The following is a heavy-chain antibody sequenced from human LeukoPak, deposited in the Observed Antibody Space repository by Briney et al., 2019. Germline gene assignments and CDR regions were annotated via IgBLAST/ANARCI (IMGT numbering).Heavy chain of an antibody. Sequence: PGGSLRLSCAASGFTFSSYWMSWIRQPPGKGLEWIGYIYYSGSTNHNPSLKSRVTISVDTSKNQFSLKLSSVTAADTAVYYCARDSGSADAFDIWGQGTIVTVSS. V-gene: IGHV4-59*01. CDR1: GFTFSSYW. D-gene: IGHD6-6*01. CDR2: IYYSGST. CDR3: ARDSGSADAFDI. J-gene: IGHJ3*02.